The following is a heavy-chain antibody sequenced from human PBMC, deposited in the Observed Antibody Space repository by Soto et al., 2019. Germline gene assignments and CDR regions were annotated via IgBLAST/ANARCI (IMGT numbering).Heavy chain of an antibody. CDR3: ASGYCSSTSCRPYYFDY. J-gene: IGHJ4*02. V-gene: IGHV3-21*01. CDR1: GFTFSSYS. D-gene: IGHD2-2*01. Sequence: GGSLRLSCAASGFTFSSYSMNWVRQAPGKGLEWVSSISSSSSYIYYADSVKGRFTISRDNAKNSLYLQMNSLRAEDTAVYYCASGYCSSTSCRPYYFDYWGQGTLVTVSS. CDR2: ISSSSSYI.